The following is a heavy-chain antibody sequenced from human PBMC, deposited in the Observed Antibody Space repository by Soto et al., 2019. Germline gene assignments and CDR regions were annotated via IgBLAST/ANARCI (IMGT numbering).Heavy chain of an antibody. J-gene: IGHJ6*02. V-gene: IGHV4-30-2*01. CDR2: IYYTGSA. CDR1: GGSISSGDYS. Sequence: SETLSLTCAVSGGSISSGDYSWSWIRQPPGKGLEWIGYIYYTGSASYNPSLRTRVTISVDRSKNQFSLKLNSVTAADTAVYYCARDLWMPGGGMDVWGQGTTVTVSS. CDR3: ARDLWMPGGGMDV. D-gene: IGHD2-8*02.